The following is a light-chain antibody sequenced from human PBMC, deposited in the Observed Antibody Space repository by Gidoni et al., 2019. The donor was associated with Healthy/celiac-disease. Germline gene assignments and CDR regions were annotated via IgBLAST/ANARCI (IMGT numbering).Light chain of an antibody. CDR2: AAS. CDR1: QSISSY. CDR3: QQSYSTPWT. Sequence: DFQINQSPSSLSASIGDRVTITCRASQSISSYLNCYPQKPGKAPKLLIYAASSLQSGVPSRFRGSGSGTDFTLTISSLQPEDFATYYCQQSYSTPWTFGQGTKVEIK. V-gene: IGKV1-39*01. J-gene: IGKJ1*01.